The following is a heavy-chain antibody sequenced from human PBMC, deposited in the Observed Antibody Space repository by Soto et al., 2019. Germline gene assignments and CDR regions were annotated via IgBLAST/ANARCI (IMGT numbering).Heavy chain of an antibody. CDR1: GYNFTNYH. J-gene: IGHJ6*02. CDR3: AREALAVGGRSYYGMDV. D-gene: IGHD6-19*01. Sequence: ASVKVSCKASGYNFTNYHIHWVRQAPGQGLEWMGWISSYTGNTYYQHTANTEYAQKFQGRVSLTTATFTTTAYMELRRLRSDDTAVYYCAREALAVGGRSYYGMDVCGPGTTGTVSS. V-gene: IGHV1-18*04. CDR2: ISSYTGNTYYQHTANT.